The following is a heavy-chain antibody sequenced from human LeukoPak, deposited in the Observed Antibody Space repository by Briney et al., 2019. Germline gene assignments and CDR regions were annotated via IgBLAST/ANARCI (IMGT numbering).Heavy chain of an antibody. CDR2: ISYDGSNK. Sequence: GRSLRLSCAASGFTFSSYAMHWVRQAPGKGLEWVAVISYDGSNKYYADSVKGRFTISRDNSKNTLYLQMNSLRAEDTAVYYCARGRWYFDYWGQGTLVTVSS. V-gene: IGHV3-30-3*01. CDR3: ARGRWYFDY. D-gene: IGHD4-23*01. CDR1: GFTFSSYA. J-gene: IGHJ4*02.